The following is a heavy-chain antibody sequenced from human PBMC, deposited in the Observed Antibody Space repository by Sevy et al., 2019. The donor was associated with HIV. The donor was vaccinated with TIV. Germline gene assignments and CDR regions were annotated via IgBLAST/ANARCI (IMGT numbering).Heavy chain of an antibody. Sequence: GGSLRLSCVASGFTFSTYAMSWVRQAPGKGLDWVSTISGDGRPYYADSVKGRFTISRDNSRDTLFLQINSLRAEDMALYFCAKHYLHDISAGWYFDLWGRGTLVTVSS. J-gene: IGHJ2*01. CDR1: GFTFSTYA. CDR2: ISGDGRP. CDR3: AKHYLHDISAGWYFDL. V-gene: IGHV3-23*01. D-gene: IGHD6-6*01.